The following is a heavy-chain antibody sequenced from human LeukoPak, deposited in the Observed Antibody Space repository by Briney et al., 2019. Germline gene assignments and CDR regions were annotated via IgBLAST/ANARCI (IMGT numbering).Heavy chain of an antibody. CDR1: GFTFSSYS. CDR2: ISSSSSYI. V-gene: IGHV3-21*01. Sequence: PGGSLRLSCAASGFTFSSYSMNWVRQAPGKGLEWVSSISSSSSYIYYADSVKGRFTISRDNAKHSLYLQMNSLRAEDTAVYYCARDMTRNYYYGMDVWGQGTTVTVSS. J-gene: IGHJ6*02. D-gene: IGHD4-11*01. CDR3: ARDMTRNYYYGMDV.